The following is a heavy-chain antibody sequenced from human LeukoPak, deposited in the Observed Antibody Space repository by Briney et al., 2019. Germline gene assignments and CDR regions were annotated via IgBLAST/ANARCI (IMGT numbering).Heavy chain of an antibody. Sequence: SETLSLTCTVSGGSISSYYWTWIRQPPGQGLEWIGYIYYSGTTKYNPSLKSRVTLSLDTSKNQFSLRLNSVTAADTGVYYCARRVAVPGSYYFDYWSQGTLVTVSS. CDR3: ARRVAVPGSYYFDY. J-gene: IGHJ4*02. D-gene: IGHD2-2*01. V-gene: IGHV4-59*08. CDR2: IYYSGTT. CDR1: GGSISSYY.